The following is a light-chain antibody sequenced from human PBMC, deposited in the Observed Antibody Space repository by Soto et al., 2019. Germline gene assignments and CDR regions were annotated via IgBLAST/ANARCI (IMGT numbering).Light chain of an antibody. CDR1: SSDVGGYNY. Sequence: QSALTQPASVSGSPGQSITISCNGTSSDVGGYNYVSWYQQHPGKAPKLIIYEVTNRPSGVSNRFSGSKSGNTASLTISGLQAEDEADYYCNSYTTTNSWVFGGGTKLTVL. CDR2: EVT. J-gene: IGLJ3*02. CDR3: NSYTTTNSWV. V-gene: IGLV2-14*01.